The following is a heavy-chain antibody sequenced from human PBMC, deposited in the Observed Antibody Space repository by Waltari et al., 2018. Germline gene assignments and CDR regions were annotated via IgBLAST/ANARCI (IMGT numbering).Heavy chain of an antibody. CDR1: GGSISSYY. J-gene: IGHJ4*02. CDR2: IYTSGST. CDR3: ARDTGIAAAGTYYFDY. V-gene: IGHV4-4*07. D-gene: IGHD6-13*01. Sequence: QVQLQESGPGLVKPSETLSLTCTVSGGSISSYYWSWIRQPAGKGLEWIGRIYTSGSTNYNPSLKSRVTMSVDTSKNQFSLKLSSVTAADTAVYYCARDTGIAAAGTYYFDYWGQGTLVTVSS.